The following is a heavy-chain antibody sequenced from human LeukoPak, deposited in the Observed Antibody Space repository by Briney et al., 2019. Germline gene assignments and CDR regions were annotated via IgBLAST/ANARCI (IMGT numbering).Heavy chain of an antibody. J-gene: IGHJ4*02. CDR2: MFYTGST. CDR1: GGPISSMSYY. CDR3: ARRKDFWSGLINY. Sequence: SETLSLTCTVSGGPISSMSYYWGWIRQPPGKGLEWIGSMFYTGSTYYNPSLKNRLTMSVDTSKNQFSLKLSSVTAADTAVYYCARRKDFWSGLINYWGQGTLVTVSS. V-gene: IGHV4-39*01. D-gene: IGHD3-3*01.